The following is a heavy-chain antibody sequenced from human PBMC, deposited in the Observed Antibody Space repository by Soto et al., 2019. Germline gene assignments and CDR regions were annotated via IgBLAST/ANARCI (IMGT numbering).Heavy chain of an antibody. CDR2: ISSSSSYI. CDR3: ARDIRDGYSYGHLY. J-gene: IGHJ4*02. CDR1: GFTFSSYS. Sequence: LRLSCAASGFTFSSYSMNWVRQAPGKGLEWVSSISSSSSYIYYADSVKGRFTISRDNAKNSLYLQMNSLRAEDTAVYYCARDIRDGYSYGHLYWGQGTLVTVSS. V-gene: IGHV3-21*01. D-gene: IGHD5-18*01.